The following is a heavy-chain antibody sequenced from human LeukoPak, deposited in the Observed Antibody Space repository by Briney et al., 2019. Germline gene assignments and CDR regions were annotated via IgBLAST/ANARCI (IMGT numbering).Heavy chain of an antibody. J-gene: IGHJ6*02. CDR1: GFTFSSYW. CDR2: INSDGSST. D-gene: IGHD6-13*01. V-gene: IGHV3-74*01. CDR3: ARDYSSSWYWGRYYCYYGMDV. Sequence: GGSLRLSCAASGFTFSSYWMHWVRQAPGKGLVWVSRINSDGSSTSYADSVKGRFTISRDNAKNTLYLQMNSLRAEDTAVYYCARDYSSSWYWGRYYCYYGMDVWGQGTTVTVSS.